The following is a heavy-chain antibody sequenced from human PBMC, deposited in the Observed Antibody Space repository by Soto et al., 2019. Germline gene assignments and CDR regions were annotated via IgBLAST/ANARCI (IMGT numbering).Heavy chain of an antibody. J-gene: IGHJ6*02. CDR3: ARDQGLYVHTGMVIDYYGMDV. CDR2: VIPNFETT. Sequence: QVQLVQSGAEVKKPGSSVKVSCNTSGGTFNSFGISWVRQVPGQGLEWMGGVIPNFETTYYAQKFQGRLTITADESTTTSYMELSSLRSEDTAIYYCARDQGLYVHTGMVIDYYGMDVWGQGTTVTVSS. CDR1: GGTFNSFG. V-gene: IGHV1-69*01. D-gene: IGHD5-18*01.